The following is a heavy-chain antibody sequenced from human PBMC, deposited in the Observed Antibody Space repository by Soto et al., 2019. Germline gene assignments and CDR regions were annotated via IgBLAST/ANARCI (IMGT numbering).Heavy chain of an antibody. D-gene: IGHD3-10*01. CDR3: ARILSMVESYWYGMDV. CDR2: ISGSGGST. CDR1: GFTFSSYA. V-gene: IGHV3-23*01. J-gene: IGHJ6*02. Sequence: PGGSLRLSCAASGFTFSSYAMSWVRQAPGKGLEWVSAISGSGGSTYYADSVKGRFTISRDNSKNTLYLQMSSLRVEDTAIYYCARILSMVESYWYGMDVWGQGTTVTVSS.